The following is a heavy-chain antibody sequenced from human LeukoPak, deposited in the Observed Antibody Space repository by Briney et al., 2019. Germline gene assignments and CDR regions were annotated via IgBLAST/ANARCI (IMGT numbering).Heavy chain of an antibody. Sequence: SETLSLTCAVYGGSFSGYYWSWIRQPPGKGLEWIGEINRSGSTNYNPSLKSRVTISVDTSKNQFSLKLSSVTAADTAVYYCARGPRIFAYWGQGTLVTVSS. J-gene: IGHJ4*02. CDR1: GGSFSGYY. V-gene: IGHV4-34*01. CDR3: ARGPRIFAY. D-gene: IGHD2-15*01. CDR2: INRSGST.